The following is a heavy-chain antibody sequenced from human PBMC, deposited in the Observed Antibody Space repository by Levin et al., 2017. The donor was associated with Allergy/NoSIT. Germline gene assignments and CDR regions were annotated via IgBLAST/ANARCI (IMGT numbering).Heavy chain of an antibody. Sequence: SGPTLVKPTQTLTLTCTCSGFSLSSHGVGANWIRQTPGKALEWLALIYWDDAKRYSPSLESRITITRDTSKNQVVLTMTNVDPVDSGTYYCARLRVTGTRKLDYWGQGTLVTVSS. D-gene: IGHD1-14*01. CDR2: IYWDDAK. CDR3: ARLRVTGTRKLDY. CDR1: GFSLSSHGVG. V-gene: IGHV2-5*02. J-gene: IGHJ4*02.